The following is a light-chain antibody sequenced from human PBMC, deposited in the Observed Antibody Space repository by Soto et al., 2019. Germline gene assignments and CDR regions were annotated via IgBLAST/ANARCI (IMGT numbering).Light chain of an antibody. CDR1: QTVSTN. Sequence: ERVMTQSPATLSVSPGERATLSCRASQTVSTNLAWYQLKPGQAPRLLIYGASTRATGVPARFTGSGSGTEFTLTISSLQSEDFAVYYCQQYNNWLYTFGQVTKVDIK. J-gene: IGKJ2*01. V-gene: IGKV3-15*01. CDR2: GAS. CDR3: QQYNNWLYT.